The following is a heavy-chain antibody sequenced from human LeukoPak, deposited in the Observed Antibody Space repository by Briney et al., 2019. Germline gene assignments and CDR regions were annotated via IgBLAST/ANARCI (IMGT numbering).Heavy chain of an antibody. Sequence: GASVKVSCKASGYTFTSYAISWVRQAPGQGLEWMGGISAYNGNTNYAQKLQGRVTMTTDTSTSTAYMELRSLRSDDTAVYYCARDGPSYYYGSGSRSGDHWGQGTLVTVSS. J-gene: IGHJ4*02. CDR1: GYTFTSYA. CDR3: ARDGPSYYYGSGSRSGDH. D-gene: IGHD3-10*01. CDR2: ISAYNGNT. V-gene: IGHV1-18*01.